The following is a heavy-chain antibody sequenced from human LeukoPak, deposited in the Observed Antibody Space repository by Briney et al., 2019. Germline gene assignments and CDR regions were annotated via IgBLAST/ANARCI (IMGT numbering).Heavy chain of an antibody. D-gene: IGHD6-6*01. Sequence: ASVKVSCKASGYTFTSYGISWVRQAPGQGLEWMGWISAYNGNTNYAQKRQGRVTMTTDTSTSTAYMELRSLRSDDTAVYYCARDRVFGYSSSPGPYFDYWGQGTLVTVSS. J-gene: IGHJ4*02. CDR3: ARDRVFGYSSSPGPYFDY. CDR2: ISAYNGNT. V-gene: IGHV1-18*01. CDR1: GYTFTSYG.